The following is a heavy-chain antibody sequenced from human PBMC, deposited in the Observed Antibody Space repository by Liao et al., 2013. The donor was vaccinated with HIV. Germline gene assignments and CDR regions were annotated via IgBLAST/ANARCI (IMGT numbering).Heavy chain of an antibody. CDR3: ARENSNPGYHGSGNSYSPGAGFDP. CDR2: IYGSGST. CDR1: GGSISSYY. D-gene: IGHD3-10*01. J-gene: IGHJ5*02. V-gene: IGHV4-4*07. Sequence: QVQLQESGPGLVKPSETLSLTCSVSGGSISSYYWSWIRQPAGKGLEWIGRIYGSGSTKYNPSLRSRVTTSLDTSKNQFSLRLTSVTVADTAVYYCARENSNPGYHGSGNSYSPGAGFDPWGQGILVTVSS.